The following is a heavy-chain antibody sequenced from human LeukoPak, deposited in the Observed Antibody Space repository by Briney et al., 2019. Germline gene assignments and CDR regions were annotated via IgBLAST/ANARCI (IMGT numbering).Heavy chain of an antibody. CDR3: ARGGTYDI. CDR2: IKQDGSRK. V-gene: IGHV3-7*01. CDR1: GFTYSRYW. Sequence: GGSLRLSCVVSGFTYSRYWMTWFRQAPGKGLEWVANIKQDGSRKNYVDSVKGRFTISRDNAKKSLYLQMNSLRGEDTAVYFCARGGTYDIWGQGTRVTVSS. J-gene: IGHJ3*02.